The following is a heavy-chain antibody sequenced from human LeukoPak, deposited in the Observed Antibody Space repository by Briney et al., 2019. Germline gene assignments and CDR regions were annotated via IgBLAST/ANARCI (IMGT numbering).Heavy chain of an antibody. D-gene: IGHD2-21*02. Sequence: PGGSLRLSCAASGFTFSSYAMSWVRQAPGKGLEWVSAISGSGGSTHYVDSVKGRFTISRDNSKNTLYLQMNSLRAEDTAVYYCAKSPKSYCGGDCGAFDIWGQGTMVTVSS. CDR2: ISGSGGST. CDR1: GFTFSSYA. V-gene: IGHV3-23*01. CDR3: AKSPKSYCGGDCGAFDI. J-gene: IGHJ3*02.